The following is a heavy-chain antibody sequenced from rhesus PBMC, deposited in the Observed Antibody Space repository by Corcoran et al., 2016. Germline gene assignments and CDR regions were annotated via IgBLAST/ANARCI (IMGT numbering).Heavy chain of an antibody. CDR1: GGSISDSYR. V-gene: IGHV4S10*01. J-gene: IGHJ3*01. CDR2: IYGSSTST. D-gene: IGHD2-33*01. Sequence: QVQLQESGPGVVKPSETLSLTCAVSGGSISDSYRWSWIRQPPGKGLEWIGYIYGSSTSTNYNPSLKIRVTISKDTSKNQFSWKLSSVPAADTAVYYCVREAAPHAFDFWGQGLRVTVSS. CDR3: VREAAPHAFDF.